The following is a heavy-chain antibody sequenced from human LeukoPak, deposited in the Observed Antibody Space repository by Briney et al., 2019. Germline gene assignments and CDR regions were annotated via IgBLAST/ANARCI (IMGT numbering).Heavy chain of an antibody. V-gene: IGHV3-48*03. D-gene: IGHD4-17*01. CDR2: ISSSGSTI. J-gene: IGHJ5*02. CDR1: RFALCRYE. CDR3: AREQQRCLPTSRNRLDA. Sequence: GGSLRLSCAPSRFALCRYEMGCGFQAPGKGLEWVSYISSSGSTIYYADSVKGRFTISRDNAKNSLYLQMNTLSAQDTAIYFRAREQQRCLPTSRNRLDAWGQGALVTVSS.